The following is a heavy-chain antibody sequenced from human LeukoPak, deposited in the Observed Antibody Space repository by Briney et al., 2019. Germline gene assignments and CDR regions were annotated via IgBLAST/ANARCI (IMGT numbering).Heavy chain of an antibody. D-gene: IGHD1-20*01. CDR3: ARAITGSGVGY. J-gene: IGHJ4*02. Sequence: PGGSLRLSCAASGFTFSSYSMNWVRQAPGKGLEWVSSISSSSSYIYYADSVKSRFTISRDNSKNTLYLQMNSLRAEDTAVYYCARAITGSGVGYWGQGTLVTVSS. V-gene: IGHV3-21*01. CDR1: GFTFSSYS. CDR2: ISSSSSYI.